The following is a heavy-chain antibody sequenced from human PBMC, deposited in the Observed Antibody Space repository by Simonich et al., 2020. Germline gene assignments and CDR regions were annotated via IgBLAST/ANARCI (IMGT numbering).Heavy chain of an antibody. CDR1: GFTFDDYA. CDR2: SGWNSGSI. J-gene: IGHJ1*01. D-gene: IGHD6-13*01. CDR3: AKDVAAAGTEYFQH. V-gene: IGHV3-9*01. Sequence: EVQLVESGGGLVQPGRSLRLSCAASGFTFDDYAMHWVRQAPGKGLELVSGSGWNSGSIGAAASVKGRFTISRDNAKNSLYLKMNSLRAEDTALYYCAKDVAAAGTEYFQHWGQGTLVTVSS.